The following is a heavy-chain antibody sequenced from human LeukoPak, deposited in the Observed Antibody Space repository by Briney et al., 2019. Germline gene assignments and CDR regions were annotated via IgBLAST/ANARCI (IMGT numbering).Heavy chain of an antibody. Sequence: SETLSLTCTVSGYSISSGYYWGWIRQPPGKGLEWIGSIYHSGSTYYNPSLKSRVTISVDTSKNQFSLKLSSVTAADTAVYYCARDRSSGYYTLFFTRYFDLWGRGTLVTVSS. CDR3: ARDRSSGYYTLFFTRYFDL. D-gene: IGHD3-22*01. CDR2: IYHSGST. J-gene: IGHJ2*01. V-gene: IGHV4-38-2*02. CDR1: GYSISSGYY.